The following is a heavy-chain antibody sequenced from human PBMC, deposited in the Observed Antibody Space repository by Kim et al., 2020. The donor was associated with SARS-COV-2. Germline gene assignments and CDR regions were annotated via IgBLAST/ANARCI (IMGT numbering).Heavy chain of an antibody. Sequence: TSYAQKFKGRVTMTRDTSTSTVYMGLSSLRSEDTAVYYCARVAQQRVFDYWGQGTLVTVSS. CDR2: T. D-gene: IGHD6-13*01. J-gene: IGHJ4*02. V-gene: IGHV1-46*01. CDR3: ARVAQQRVFDY.